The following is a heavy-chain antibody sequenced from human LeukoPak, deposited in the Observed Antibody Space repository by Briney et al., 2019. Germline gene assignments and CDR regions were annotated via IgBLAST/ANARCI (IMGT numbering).Heavy chain of an antibody. J-gene: IGHJ4*02. Sequence: WETLSLTCTVSGDSIGTYYWSWIRRPPGKGLEWIGHVYYAGITDYNPSLQSRVTISVDPSRNQLSLKLNSVTAADTAVYYCARQGYKSGWYPTFDFWGPGTQVIVSS. D-gene: IGHD6-19*01. CDR2: VYYAGIT. CDR1: GDSIGTYY. CDR3: ARQGYKSGWYPTFDF. V-gene: IGHV4-59*01.